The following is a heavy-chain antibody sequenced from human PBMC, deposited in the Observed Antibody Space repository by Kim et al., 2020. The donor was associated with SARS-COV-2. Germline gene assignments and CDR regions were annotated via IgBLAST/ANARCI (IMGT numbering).Heavy chain of an antibody. Sequence: LKSRVTISVDTSKNQFSLKLSSVTAADTAVYYCARSALWFGELRGRYFDLWGRGTLVTVSS. V-gene: IGHV4-31*02. CDR3: ARSALWFGELRGRYFDL. J-gene: IGHJ2*01. D-gene: IGHD3-10*01.